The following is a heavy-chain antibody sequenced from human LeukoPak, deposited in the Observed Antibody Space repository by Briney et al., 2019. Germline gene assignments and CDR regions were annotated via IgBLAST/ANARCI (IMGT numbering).Heavy chain of an antibody. CDR1: GSTLTGHF. V-gene: IGHV1-2*02. J-gene: IGHJ6*01. CDR3: ASVGVVADYGLDV. D-gene: IGHD2-15*01. Sequence: ASVKLSCKPSGSTLTGHFLNWVRQAPGQRLEWMSWINPTTGAKAQANTHPARVTFTRYTSTSTAYMDLSRLRPDDTAVYYCASVGVVADYGLDVWGEGSKVTVSS. CDR2: INPTTGAK.